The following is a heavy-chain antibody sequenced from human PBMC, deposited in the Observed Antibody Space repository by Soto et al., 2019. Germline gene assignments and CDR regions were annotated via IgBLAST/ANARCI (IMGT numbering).Heavy chain of an antibody. CDR3: ARENSYFDY. Sequence: QIQLLQSGAEVKKPGASVKVTCKASGYTFRNFGISWVRQAPGQGLEWMGWISAYNANANYAQKFQGRLTMTADTSTSTAYMELRSLRSYETAVYAGARENSYFDYWGQGTLVTVSS. CDR2: ISAYNANA. J-gene: IGHJ4*02. CDR1: GYTFRNFG. V-gene: IGHV1-18*01.